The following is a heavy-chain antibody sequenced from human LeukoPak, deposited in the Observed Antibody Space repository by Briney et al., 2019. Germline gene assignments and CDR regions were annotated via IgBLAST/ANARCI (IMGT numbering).Heavy chain of an antibody. Sequence: GGSLRLSCAASGFTVSSNYMSWVRQAPGKGLEWVSVIYSGGSTYYADSVKGRFTISRDNSKNTLYLQMNSLRAEDTAVYYCARDSMIRIRGTYYYYGMDVWGQGTTVTVSS. D-gene: IGHD3-10*01. CDR3: ARDSMIRIRGTYYYYGMDV. CDR1: GFTVSSNY. V-gene: IGHV3-53*01. J-gene: IGHJ6*02. CDR2: IYSGGST.